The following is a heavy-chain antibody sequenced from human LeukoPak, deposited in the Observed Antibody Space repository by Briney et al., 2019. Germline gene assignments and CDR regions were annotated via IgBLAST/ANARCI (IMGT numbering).Heavy chain of an antibody. J-gene: IGHJ4*02. CDR1: GFTLENYA. Sequence: PGGSLRLSCGASGFTLENYAINWVRQAPGKGLVWVSRINSEGSSTSYADSVKGRFTISRDNAKNTLYLQMNTLRAEDTAVYYCASRDQSCSGGSCYPIDYWGQGTLVTVSS. V-gene: IGHV3-74*01. D-gene: IGHD2-15*01. CDR2: INSEGSST. CDR3: ASRDQSCSGGSCYPIDY.